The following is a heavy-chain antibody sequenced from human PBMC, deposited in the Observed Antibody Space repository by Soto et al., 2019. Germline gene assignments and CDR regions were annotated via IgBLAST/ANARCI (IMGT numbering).Heavy chain of an antibody. CDR3: ARGGDGYLSDFDY. CDR1: GYTFTTYY. Sequence: ASVKVSCKSSGYTFTTYYMHWVRQAPGQGLEWMGIIKPSGGSTSYAQKFQDRVIMTRDTYTTTVYMELSSLRSEDTAVYYCARGGDGYLSDFDYWGQGTLVTVSS. J-gene: IGHJ4*02. V-gene: IGHV1-46*01. D-gene: IGHD5-12*01. CDR2: IKPSGGST.